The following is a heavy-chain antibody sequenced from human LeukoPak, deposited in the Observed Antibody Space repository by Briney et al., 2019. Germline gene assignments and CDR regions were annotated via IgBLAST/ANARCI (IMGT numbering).Heavy chain of an antibody. J-gene: IGHJ4*02. CDR2: INSDGTTT. D-gene: IGHD3-9*01. Sequence: GGSLRLSCAASGFTINDYWMHWVRQAPGKGLVWVSRINSDGTTTNYADSVRGRFTISRDNAKNTLYLQMNSLSAEDTAVYYCARSNTGYGNFDCWGQGTLVTVSS. V-gene: IGHV3-74*01. CDR3: ARSNTGYGNFDC. CDR1: GFTINDYW.